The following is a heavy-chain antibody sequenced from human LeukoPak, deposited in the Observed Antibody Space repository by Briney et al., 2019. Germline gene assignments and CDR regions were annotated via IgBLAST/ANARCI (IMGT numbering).Heavy chain of an antibody. Sequence: GESLKISCKGSGYSFSNYWIGWVRQLPGKGLEWMGIIYPGESETRYSPSVQGQVTISADKSITTAYLQWSSLKASDTAMYYCAKLGAYSSSWYGFFDYWGQGTLVAVSS. V-gene: IGHV5-51*01. D-gene: IGHD6-13*01. CDR1: GYSFSNYW. CDR2: IYPGESET. J-gene: IGHJ4*02. CDR3: AKLGAYSSSWYGFFDY.